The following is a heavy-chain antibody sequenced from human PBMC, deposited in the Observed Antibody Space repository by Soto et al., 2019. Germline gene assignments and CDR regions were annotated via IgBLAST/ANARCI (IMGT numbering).Heavy chain of an antibody. CDR3: ARGVVVAATLSWFDP. CDR1: GYTFTSYA. Sequence: ASVKVCCKASGYTFTSYAMHWVRQAPGQRLEWMGWINAGNGNTKYSQKFQGRVTITRDTSASTAYMELSSLRSEDTAVYYCARGVVVAATLSWFDPWGQGTLVTVSS. V-gene: IGHV1-3*01. J-gene: IGHJ5*02. CDR2: INAGNGNT. D-gene: IGHD2-15*01.